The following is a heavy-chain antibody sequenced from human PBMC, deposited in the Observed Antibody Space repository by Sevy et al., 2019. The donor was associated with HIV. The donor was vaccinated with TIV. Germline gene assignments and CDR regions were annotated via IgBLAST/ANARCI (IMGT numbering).Heavy chain of an antibody. CDR1: GFTFTNYG. Sequence: GGSLRLSCAASGFTFTNYGMHWVRQAPGKGLEWVSGISNSGANTYYAGSVRGRFTVSSDNSKNTVYLQLNSLRAEDTAIYYCAKEWTLLSDWYGEFDYWGQGTLVTVSS. CDR3: AKEWTLLSDWYGEFDY. J-gene: IGHJ4*02. V-gene: IGHV3-23*01. D-gene: IGHD6-19*01. CDR2: ISNSGANT.